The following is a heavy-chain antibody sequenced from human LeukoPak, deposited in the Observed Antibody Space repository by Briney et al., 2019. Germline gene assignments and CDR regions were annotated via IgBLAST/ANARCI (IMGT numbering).Heavy chain of an antibody. Sequence: PSKTLSLTCAVYGGSFSGYYWSWIRQPPGKGLEWIGEINHSGSTNYNPPLKSRVTISVDTSKNQFSLKLSSVTAADTAVYYCARERDHYDYVWGSYRLAFNWFDPWGQGTLVTVSS. CDR1: GGSFSGYY. CDR2: INHSGST. V-gene: IGHV4-34*01. D-gene: IGHD3-16*02. J-gene: IGHJ5*02. CDR3: ARERDHYDYVWGSYRLAFNWFDP.